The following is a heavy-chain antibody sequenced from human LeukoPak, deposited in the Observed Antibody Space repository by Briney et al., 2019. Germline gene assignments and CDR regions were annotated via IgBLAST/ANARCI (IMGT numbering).Heavy chain of an antibody. Sequence: SETLSLTCTVSGDSISSYYWSWIRQPPGKGLECIGYLSYSGSTNYNPSLKSRVTISVDTSKNQFSLQLSSVTAADTAVYYCARDWAVTGTVAFDIWGQGTMVTVSS. CDR2: LSYSGST. J-gene: IGHJ3*02. CDR1: GDSISSYY. CDR3: ARDWAVTGTVAFDI. D-gene: IGHD6-19*01. V-gene: IGHV4-59*01.